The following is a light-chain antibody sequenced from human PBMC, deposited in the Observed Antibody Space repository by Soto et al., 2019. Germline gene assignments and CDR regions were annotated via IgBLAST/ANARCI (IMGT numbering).Light chain of an antibody. Sequence: QSALTQPRSVSGSPGQSVTLSCTGTSSDVGGYNYVSWYQQHPGKAPKLMIDDVNKRPSWVPDRFSGSRSGNTASLTISGLQAEDEADYYCCSYAGSYTWVFGGGTKLTVL. J-gene: IGLJ3*02. CDR3: CSYAGSYTWV. CDR1: SSDVGGYNY. V-gene: IGLV2-11*01. CDR2: DVN.